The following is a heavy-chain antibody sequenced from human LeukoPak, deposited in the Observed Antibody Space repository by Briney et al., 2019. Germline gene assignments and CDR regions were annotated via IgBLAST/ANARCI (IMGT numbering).Heavy chain of an antibody. Sequence: GGSLRLSCAASGFTFSDYYMSWIRQAPGKGLEWVSYISSSGSTIYYADSVKGRFTISRDNAKNSLYLQMNSLRAEDTAVYYCAREVDIVVVVAVTGAFDIWGQGTMVTVSS. CDR1: GFTFSDYY. CDR2: ISSSGSTI. V-gene: IGHV3-11*01. D-gene: IGHD2-15*01. CDR3: AREVDIVVVVAVTGAFDI. J-gene: IGHJ3*02.